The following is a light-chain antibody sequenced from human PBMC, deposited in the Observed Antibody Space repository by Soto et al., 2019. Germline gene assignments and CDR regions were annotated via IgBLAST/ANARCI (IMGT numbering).Light chain of an antibody. CDR3: QQSYSTTRT. CDR2: AAS. Sequence: DIQLTQSPTSLSASVGDRVTIACRASQFIDRYLNWYQQKPGKAPKLLIYAASSLQSGVSSRFSGSGSGTDFTLTINSLQPEDFATYYCQQSYSTTRTFGQGTKVEIK. CDR1: QFIDRY. J-gene: IGKJ1*01. V-gene: IGKV1-39*01.